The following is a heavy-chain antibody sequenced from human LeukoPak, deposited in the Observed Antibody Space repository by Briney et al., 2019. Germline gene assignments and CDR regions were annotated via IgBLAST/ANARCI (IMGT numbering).Heavy chain of an antibody. CDR1: GGSFSGYY. Sequence: PSETLSLTCAVYGGSFSGYYWSWIRQPPGEGLEWIGEINHSGSTNYNPSLKSRVTISVDTSKNQFSLKLSSVTAADTAVYYCARGVPIRRDGYNYATAASRLPHFDYWGQGTLVTVSS. V-gene: IGHV4-34*01. CDR3: ARGVPIRRDGYNYATAASRLPHFDY. J-gene: IGHJ4*02. CDR2: INHSGST. D-gene: IGHD5-24*01.